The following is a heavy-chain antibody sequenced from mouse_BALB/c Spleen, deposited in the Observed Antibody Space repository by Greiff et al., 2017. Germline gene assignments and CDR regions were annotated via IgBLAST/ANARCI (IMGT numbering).Heavy chain of an antibody. CDR1: GFTFSSYA. Sequence: EVMLVESGGGLVKPGGSLKLSCAASGFTFSSYAMSWVRQTPEKRLEWVASISSGGSTYYPDSVKGRFTISRDNARNILYLQMSSLRSEDTAMYYCARFYYGSAWFAYWGQGTLVTVSA. V-gene: IGHV5-6-5*01. D-gene: IGHD2-1*01. CDR2: ISSGGST. CDR3: ARFYYGSAWFAY. J-gene: IGHJ3*01.